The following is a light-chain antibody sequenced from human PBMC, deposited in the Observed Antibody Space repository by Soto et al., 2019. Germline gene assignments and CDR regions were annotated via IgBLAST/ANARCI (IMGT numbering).Light chain of an antibody. CDR3: QQYKKWPWT. CDR2: DAS. CDR1: QSVSSSY. J-gene: IGKJ1*01. Sequence: EIALTQSPGTLSLSPGERATISCRASQSVSSSYLAWYQQKPGQAPTLLIYDASSRASGLPARFSGSGSGTEFTLTITSLQSEDFAVYYCQQYKKWPWTFGQGTKVDNK. V-gene: IGKV3D-20*02.